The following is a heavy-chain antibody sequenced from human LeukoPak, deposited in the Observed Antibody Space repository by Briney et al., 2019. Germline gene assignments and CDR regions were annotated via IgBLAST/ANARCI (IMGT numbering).Heavy chain of an antibody. J-gene: IGHJ5*02. CDR3: ASHWEVVAAGWFDP. Sequence: SETLSLTCAVYGGSLSGYYWSWIRQPPGKGLEWIGEINHSGSTNYNPSLKSRVTISVDTSKNQFALKLSSVTAADTAVYYCASHWEVVAAGWFDPWGQGTLVTVSS. D-gene: IGHD2-15*01. CDR1: GGSLSGYY. V-gene: IGHV4-34*01. CDR2: INHSGST.